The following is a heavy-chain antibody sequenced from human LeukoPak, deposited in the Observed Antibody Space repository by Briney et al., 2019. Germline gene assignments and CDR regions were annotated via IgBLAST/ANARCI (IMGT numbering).Heavy chain of an antibody. D-gene: IGHD1-26*01. CDR3: ARDQVGWELLRYYYYYYMDV. CDR2: ISAYNGNT. V-gene: IGHV1-18*01. Sequence: ASVKVSCKASGYTFTSYGISWVRQAPGQGLEWMGWISAYNGNTNYAQKLQGRVTMTTDTSTSTAYMELRSLRSDDTAVYYCARDQVGWELLRYYYYYYMDVWGKGTTVTVSS. J-gene: IGHJ6*03. CDR1: GYTFTSYG.